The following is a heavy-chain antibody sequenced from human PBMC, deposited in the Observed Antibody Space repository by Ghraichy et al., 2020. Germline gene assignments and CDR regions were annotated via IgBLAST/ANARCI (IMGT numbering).Heavy chain of an antibody. D-gene: IGHD3-22*01. Sequence: LSLTCAASGVSVSYNYMSWVRQAPGKGLEWVSLIYADNSSYYADSMKGRVTISRDNSKNTVYLQMNSLRAEDTAVYYCARDRYYDSIGRYYYYYYGMDVGGQGTTVTVSS. CDR2: IYADNSS. V-gene: IGHV3-66*01. J-gene: IGHJ6*02. CDR1: GVSVSYNY. CDR3: ARDRYYDSIGRYYYYYYGMDV.